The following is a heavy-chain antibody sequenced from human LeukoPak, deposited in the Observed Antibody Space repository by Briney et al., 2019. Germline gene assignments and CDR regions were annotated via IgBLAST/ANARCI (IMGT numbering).Heavy chain of an antibody. V-gene: IGHV3-21*01. CDR3: ARDLPAAVD. J-gene: IGHJ4*02. CDR1: GFSFSSYS. CDR2: ISRSSSDI. Sequence: KPGGSLRLSCAASGFSFSSYSMSWVRQAPGKGLEWVSFISRSSSDIYHADSVKGRFTISRDNAKNPLYLQMNSLRAGDTAVYYCARDLPAAVDWGQGTLVTVSS. D-gene: IGHD2-2*01.